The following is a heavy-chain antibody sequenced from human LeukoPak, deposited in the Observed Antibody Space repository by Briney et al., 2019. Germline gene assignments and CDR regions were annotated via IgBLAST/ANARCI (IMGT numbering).Heavy chain of an antibody. CDR1: GLTFSSYA. CDR3: AKRQVVGDGGCDY. Sequence: PGGSLRLSCAASGLTFSSYAMSWVRQAPGKGLEWVSAISGSGGGTYYADSVKGRFTISRDNSKNTLYLQVNSLRAEDTAVYYCAKRQVVGDGGCDYWGQGTLVTVSS. D-gene: IGHD6-19*01. V-gene: IGHV3-23*01. CDR2: ISGSGGGT. J-gene: IGHJ4*02.